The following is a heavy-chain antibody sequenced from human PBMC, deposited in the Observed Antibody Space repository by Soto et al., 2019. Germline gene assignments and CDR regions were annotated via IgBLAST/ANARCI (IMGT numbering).Heavy chain of an antibody. CDR2: INPHGGST. V-gene: IGHV1-46*01. D-gene: IGHD3-3*01. CDR3: ARSSGGNFGIIIEGSNWFDP. CDR1: GDTFTSYY. J-gene: IGHJ5*02. Sequence: ASVKVSCKAPGDTFTSYYLNWVRQAPGQGLEWMGVINPHGGSTKYAQKFQGRITMTRDTSRSTVYMELSSLRSDDTAIYYCARSSGGNFGIIIEGSNWFDPGGPGTLVTVSS.